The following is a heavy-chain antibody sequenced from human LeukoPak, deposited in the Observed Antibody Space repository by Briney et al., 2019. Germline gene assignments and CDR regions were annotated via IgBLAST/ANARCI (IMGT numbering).Heavy chain of an antibody. J-gene: IGHJ4*02. CDR2: INHSGST. D-gene: IGHD1-1*01. CDR1: GGSFSGYY. CDR3: ARGYNSLVDY. V-gene: IGHV4-34*01. Sequence: SETLSLTCAVYGGSFSGYYWSWIRQPPGKGLEWIGEINHSGSTNYNPSLKSRVTISVDTSKNQFSLKLSSVTAADTAVYYCARGYNSLVDYWGQGTLVTVSS.